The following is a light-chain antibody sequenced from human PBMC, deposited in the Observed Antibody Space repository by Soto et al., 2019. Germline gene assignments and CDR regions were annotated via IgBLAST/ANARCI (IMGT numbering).Light chain of an antibody. CDR1: SSNIGSNT. J-gene: IGLJ2*01. CDR2: SNN. V-gene: IGLV1-44*01. CDR3: AAWDDSLNGVV. Sequence: HSVLTQPPSASGTPGQRVTISCSGSSSNIGSNTVNWYQQLPGTAPKLLIYSNNQRPSGVPDRFSGSKSGTSASLAISGLQSEDEAHYYCAAWDDSLNGVVFGGGTKLTVL.